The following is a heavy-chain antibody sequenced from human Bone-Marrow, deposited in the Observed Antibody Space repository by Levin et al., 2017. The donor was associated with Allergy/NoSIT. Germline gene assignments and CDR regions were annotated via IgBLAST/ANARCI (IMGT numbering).Heavy chain of an antibody. CDR2: ISYDGSNK. CDR1: GFTFSSYG. D-gene: IGHD2-8*02. V-gene: IGHV3-30*18. CDR3: AKDHCTGKEGSHYYYYYYMDV. Sequence: GGSLRLSCAASGFTFSSYGMHWVRQAPGKGLEWVAVISYDGSNKYYADSVKGRFTISRDNSKNTLYLQMNSLRAEDTAVYYCAKDHCTGKEGSHYYYYYYMDVWGKGTTVTVSS. J-gene: IGHJ6*03.